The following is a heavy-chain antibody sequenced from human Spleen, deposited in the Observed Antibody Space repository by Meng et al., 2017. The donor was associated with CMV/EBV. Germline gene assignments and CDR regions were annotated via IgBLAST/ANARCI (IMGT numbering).Heavy chain of an antibody. D-gene: IGHD3-22*01. CDR3: AKDGSVGVLVVDTYYFDY. V-gene: IGHV3-23*01. J-gene: IGHJ4*02. Sequence: FSNYAVGWCRQAPGKGLEWVSGISGSGGSTYYADSVKGRFTISRDNSKNTLYLQMNGLRAEDTAVYYCAKDGSVGVLVVDTYYFDYWGQGTLVTVSS. CDR1: FSNYA. CDR2: ISGSGGST.